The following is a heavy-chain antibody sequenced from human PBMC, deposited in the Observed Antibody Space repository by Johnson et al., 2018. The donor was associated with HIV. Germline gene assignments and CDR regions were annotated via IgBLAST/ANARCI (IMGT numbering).Heavy chain of an antibody. Sequence: QVQLVESGGGVVQPGRSLRLSCAASGFAFSSYGMHWVRQAPGKGLEWVAIISYDGDNQYYADSVQGRFTISRDNSKNTLYLQMNSLRSEDTAVYYCARDAQHFRNYFGSGNGAFDVWGQGTMVTVTS. D-gene: IGHD3-10*01. J-gene: IGHJ3*01. CDR3: ARDAQHFRNYFGSGNGAFDV. V-gene: IGHV3-30*03. CDR1: GFAFSSYG. CDR2: ISYDGDNQ.